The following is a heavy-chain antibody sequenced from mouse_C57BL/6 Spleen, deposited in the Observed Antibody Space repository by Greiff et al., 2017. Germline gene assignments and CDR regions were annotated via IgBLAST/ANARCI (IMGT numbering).Heavy chain of an antibody. CDR3: ARHEDKDYGSSPYAMDY. CDR1: GYTFTEYT. Sequence: VQLQQSGAELVKPGASVKLSCKASGYTFTEYTIHWVKQRSGQGLGWIGWFYPGSGSIKYNEKFKDKATLTADKSSSTVYMELSRLTTEDSAVYFCARHEDKDYGSSPYAMDYWGQGTSVTVSS. CDR2: FYPGSGSI. J-gene: IGHJ4*01. D-gene: IGHD1-1*01. V-gene: IGHV1-62-2*01.